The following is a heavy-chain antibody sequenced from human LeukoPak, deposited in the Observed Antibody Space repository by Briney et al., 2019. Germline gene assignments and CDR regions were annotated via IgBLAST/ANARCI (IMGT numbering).Heavy chain of an antibody. CDR2: ISAYNGNT. V-gene: IGHV1-18*01. J-gene: IGHJ5*02. CDR1: GYTFTSYG. CDR3: ASDSSSGS. D-gene: IGHD6-13*01. Sequence: ASVKVSCKASGYTFTSYGISWVRQAPGQGLEWMGWISAYNGNTNYAQKLQGRVTITADKSTSTAYMELSSLRSEDTAVYYCASDSSSGSWGQGALVTVSS.